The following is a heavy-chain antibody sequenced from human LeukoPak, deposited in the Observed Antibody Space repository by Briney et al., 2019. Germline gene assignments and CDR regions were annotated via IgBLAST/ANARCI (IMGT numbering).Heavy chain of an antibody. CDR1: GFTFSSYW. D-gene: IGHD5-12*01. V-gene: IGHV3-74*01. CDR3: ARDCGASGCDY. J-gene: IGHJ4*02. Sequence: PGGSLRLSCAASGFTFSSYWMHWVRQAPGKGLVWVSRISDDGSSTTNANSVKGRFTISRDNAMNTVYLQMNSLGVEDTAVYYCARDCGASGCDYWGQGTLVTVSS. CDR2: ISDDGSST.